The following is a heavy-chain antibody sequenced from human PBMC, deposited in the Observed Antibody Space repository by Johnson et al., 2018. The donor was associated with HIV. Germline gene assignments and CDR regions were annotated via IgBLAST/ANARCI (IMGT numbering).Heavy chain of an antibody. CDR2: ISYDGSNK. J-gene: IGHJ3*02. CDR1: GFTFSSYA. D-gene: IGHD2-15*01. Sequence: QVLLLESGGGLVQPGGSLRLSCAASGFTFSSYAMHWVRQAPGKGLEWVAVISYDGSNKYYADSVKGRFTISRDNSKNTLYLQMNSLRAEDTAVYYCARDRAWGDNVVVAAYGAFDIWGQGTMVTVSS. CDR3: ARDRAWGDNVVVAAYGAFDI. V-gene: IGHV3-30*04.